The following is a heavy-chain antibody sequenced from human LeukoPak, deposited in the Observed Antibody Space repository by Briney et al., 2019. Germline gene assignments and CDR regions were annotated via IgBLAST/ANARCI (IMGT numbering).Heavy chain of an antibody. CDR3: ARDVTLGNFDY. D-gene: IGHD3-16*01. CDR2: ISSSSSYI. Sequence: PGGSLRLSCAASGFTFSSYSMNWVRQAPGKGLEWVSSISSSSSYIYYADSVKGRFTISRDNAKNSLYLQMNSLRAEDTAVYYCARDVTLGNFDYWGQGTLVIVSS. J-gene: IGHJ4*02. V-gene: IGHV3-21*01. CDR1: GFTFSSYS.